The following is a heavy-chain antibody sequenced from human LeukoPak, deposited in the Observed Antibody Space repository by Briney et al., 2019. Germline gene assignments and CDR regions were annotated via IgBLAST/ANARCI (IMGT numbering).Heavy chain of an antibody. Sequence: SETLXXTCAVYGGSFSGYYWSWIRQPAGKGLEWIGRIYTSGSTNYNPSLKSRVTMSVDTSKNQFSLKLSSVAAADTAVYYWXXXRYCSXTSCYSSYYYYYMDVWGKGTTVTVSS. CDR3: XXXRYCSXTSCYSSYYYYYMDV. J-gene: IGHJ6*03. CDR1: GGSFSGYY. CDR2: IYTSGST. V-gene: IGHV4-59*10. D-gene: IGHD2-2*01.